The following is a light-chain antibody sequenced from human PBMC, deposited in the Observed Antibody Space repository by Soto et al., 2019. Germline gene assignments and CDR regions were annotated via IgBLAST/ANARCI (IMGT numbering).Light chain of an antibody. J-gene: IGKJ2*01. Sequence: EIVLTQSPGTLSLSPGERATLSCRASQSVSGNYLAWYQQKPGQSPRLLIYGSSDRATGIPDRFSGSGSGTDLTITITRVEHEDFAVYYCQQYGSSPPYTFGQGTKLEIK. CDR1: QSVSGNY. V-gene: IGKV3-20*01. CDR3: QQYGSSPPYT. CDR2: GSS.